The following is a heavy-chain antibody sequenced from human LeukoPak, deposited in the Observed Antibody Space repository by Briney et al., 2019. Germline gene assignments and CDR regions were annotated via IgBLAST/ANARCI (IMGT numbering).Heavy chain of an antibody. V-gene: IGHV1-46*01. CDR1: GYTFTDYY. Sequence: ASVKVSCKASGYTFTDYYIQWVRQAPGQGPEWMGVINPSGGSTAYAQQFQGRVTMTRDTSTSTVYMELSSLRSEDTAVYYCARHSLIGTTPFDYWGQGTLVTVSS. J-gene: IGHJ4*02. CDR2: INPSGGST. D-gene: IGHD1-20*01. CDR3: ARHSLIGTTPFDY.